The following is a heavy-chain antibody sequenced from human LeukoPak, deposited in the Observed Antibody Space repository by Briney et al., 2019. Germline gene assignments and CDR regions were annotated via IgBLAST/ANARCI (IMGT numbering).Heavy chain of an antibody. Sequence: GSLRLSCAASGFTVSSNYMSWVRQPPGKGLEWIGSIYYSGSTYYNPSLKSRVTISVDTSKNQFSLKLSSVTAADTAVYYCARRRDSSGYYGWGQGTLVTVSS. CDR1: GFTVSSNY. CDR2: IYYSGST. V-gene: IGHV4-39*01. CDR3: ARRRDSSGYYG. J-gene: IGHJ4*02. D-gene: IGHD3-22*01.